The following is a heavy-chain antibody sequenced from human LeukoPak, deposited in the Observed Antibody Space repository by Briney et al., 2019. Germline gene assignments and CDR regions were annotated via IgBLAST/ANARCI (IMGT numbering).Heavy chain of an antibody. J-gene: IGHJ4*02. Sequence: GRSLRLSCAASGFTFSSYVMHWVRQAPGKGLEWVTVISYDGSNKYDADSVKGRFTISRDNSKNTLFLEMNSLRPEDTALYYCARALDRDGYNYVFDYWGQGTLVTVSS. CDR1: GFTFSSYV. D-gene: IGHD5-24*01. V-gene: IGHV3-30*04. CDR2: ISYDGSNK. CDR3: ARALDRDGYNYVFDY.